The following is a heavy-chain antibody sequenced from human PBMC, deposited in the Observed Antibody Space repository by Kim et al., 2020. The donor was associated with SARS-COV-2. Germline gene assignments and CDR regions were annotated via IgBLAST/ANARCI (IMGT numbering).Heavy chain of an antibody. D-gene: IGHD6-13*01. J-gene: IGHJ5*02. CDR1: GGTFSSYA. CDR3: ARDLGDGSSWYNWFDP. Sequence: SVKVSCKASGGTFSSYAISWVRQAPGQGLEWMGGIIPIFGTANYAQKFQGRVTITADESTSTAYMELSSLRSEDTAVYYCARDLGDGSSWYNWFDPWGQGTLVTVSS. V-gene: IGHV1-69*13. CDR2: IIPIFGTA.